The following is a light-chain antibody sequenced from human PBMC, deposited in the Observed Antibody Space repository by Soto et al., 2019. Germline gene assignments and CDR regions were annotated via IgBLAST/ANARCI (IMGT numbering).Light chain of an antibody. Sequence: QSVLTQPPSVSEAPRQRVTISCSGSSSNIGNNAVNWYQQLPGKAPKLLIYRNNQRPSGVPDRFSGSKSGTSASLAISGLRSEDEADYYCAAWDDSLSAVVFGGGTKLTVL. CDR1: SSNIGNNA. V-gene: IGLV1-36*01. CDR2: RNN. J-gene: IGLJ2*01. CDR3: AAWDDSLSAVV.